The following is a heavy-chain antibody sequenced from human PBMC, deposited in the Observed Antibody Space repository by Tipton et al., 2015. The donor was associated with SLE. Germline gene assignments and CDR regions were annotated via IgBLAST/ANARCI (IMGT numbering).Heavy chain of an antibody. CDR1: GYTFTSYG. Sequence: QVQLVQSGAEVKKSGASVKVSCKASGYTFTSYGISWVRQAPGQGLEWMGRINAYNGNTNYAQKLQGRVTMTTDTSTSTAYMELRSLRSDDTAVYYCARDGYSSSWYVFRPAEYFQHWGQGTLVTVSS. CDR2: INAYNGNT. J-gene: IGHJ1*01. V-gene: IGHV1-18*04. CDR3: ARDGYSSSWYVFRPAEYFQH. D-gene: IGHD6-13*01.